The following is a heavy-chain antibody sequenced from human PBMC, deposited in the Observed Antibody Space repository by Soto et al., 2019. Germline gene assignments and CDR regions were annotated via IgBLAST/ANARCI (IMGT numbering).Heavy chain of an antibody. D-gene: IGHD6-6*01. V-gene: IGHV3-53*01. CDR1: GFTASSNF. CDR2: LYSGGIT. Sequence: PGGSLRLSCEASGFTASSNFMSWVRQAPGKGLEWVSILYSGGITYYADSVKGRFTISRDNSKNTLYLQMNSLRAEDTAVYYCASGYNSGWSDYWGQGXLVTVYS. J-gene: IGHJ4*02. CDR3: ASGYNSGWSDY.